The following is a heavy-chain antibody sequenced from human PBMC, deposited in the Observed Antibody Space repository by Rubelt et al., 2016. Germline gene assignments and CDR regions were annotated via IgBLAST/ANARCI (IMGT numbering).Heavy chain of an antibody. CDR3: ARGYGSGTYWFDY. CDR2: ISYSGST. J-gene: IGHJ4*02. Sequence: TCTVSGGSISSGGYYWSWIRQHPGKGLEWIGNISYSGSTNYNPSLKSRVTISVDTSKNHFSLRLISVTAADTAVYYCARGYGSGTYWFDYWGQGTLVTVSS. V-gene: IGHV4-31*03. CDR1: GGSISSGGYY. D-gene: IGHD3-10*01.